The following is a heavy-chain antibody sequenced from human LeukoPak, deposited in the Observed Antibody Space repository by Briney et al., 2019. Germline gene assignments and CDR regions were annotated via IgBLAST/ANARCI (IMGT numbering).Heavy chain of an antibody. CDR1: GFTFSSYG. CDR2: ISYDGSNK. J-gene: IGHJ4*02. CDR3: AKDKSWGYFDY. D-gene: IGHD3-16*01. V-gene: IGHV3-30*18. Sequence: GRSLRLSCAASGFTFSSYGMHWVRQAPGKGLEWVAVISYDGSNKYYADSVKGRFTISRDNSKNTLYLQMNSLRAEDTAVYYCAKDKSWGYFDYWGQGTLVTVSS.